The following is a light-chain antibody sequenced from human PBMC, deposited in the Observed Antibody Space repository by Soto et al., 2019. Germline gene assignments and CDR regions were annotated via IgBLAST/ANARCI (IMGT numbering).Light chain of an antibody. V-gene: IGKV3-15*01. CDR2: GAS. CDR1: QSVSDN. CDR3: QQSNNWPYT. J-gene: IGKJ2*01. Sequence: EIVMTQSPATLSVSPGERVTLSCRASQSVSDNLAWYQQKPGQAPRLLIYGASTRATTIPARFSGSGSGTEFTLTISSRQSEDFAVYDCQQSNNWPYTFGQGTKLDIK.